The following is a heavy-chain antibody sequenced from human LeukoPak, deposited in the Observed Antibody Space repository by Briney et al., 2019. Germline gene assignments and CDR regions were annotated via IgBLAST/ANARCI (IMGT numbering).Heavy chain of an antibody. CDR3: ARGVGSIDY. D-gene: IGHD6-25*01. CDR2: INHSGST. J-gene: IGHJ4*02. CDR1: GGSISSDGYY. V-gene: IGHV4-34*01. Sequence: PSETLSLTCTVSGGSISSDGYYWSWIRQPPGKGLEWIGEINHSGSTNYNPSLKSRVTISVDTSKNQFSLKLSSVTAADTAVYYCARGVGSIDYWGQGTLVTVSS.